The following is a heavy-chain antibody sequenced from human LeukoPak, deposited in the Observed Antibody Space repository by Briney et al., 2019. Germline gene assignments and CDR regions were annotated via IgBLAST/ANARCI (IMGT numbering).Heavy chain of an antibody. J-gene: IGHJ5*02. Sequence: SETLSLTRTVSGGSISSYYWSWIRQPPGKGLEWIGYIYYSGSTNYNPSLKSRVTISVDTSMNQFSLKLSSVTAADTAVYYCARGLGYCSGGSCSNWFDPWGQGTLVTVSS. D-gene: IGHD2-15*01. V-gene: IGHV4-59*01. CDR1: GGSISSYY. CDR3: ARGLGYCSGGSCSNWFDP. CDR2: IYYSGST.